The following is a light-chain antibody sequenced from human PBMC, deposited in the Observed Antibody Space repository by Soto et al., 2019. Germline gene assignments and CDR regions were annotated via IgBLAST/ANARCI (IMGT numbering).Light chain of an antibody. CDR3: QQYNNWPQT. CDR2: GTS. J-gene: IGKJ1*01. Sequence: EVVLTQSPATLSLSPGERATLSCRASQSVSSTYLAWYQQQPGQAPRLLMSGTSNRATGTPDTFSGRGSGTEFTLTISSLQSEDFAVYYCQQYNNWPQTFGPGTKVDIK. CDR1: QSVSSTY. V-gene: IGKV3D-15*01.